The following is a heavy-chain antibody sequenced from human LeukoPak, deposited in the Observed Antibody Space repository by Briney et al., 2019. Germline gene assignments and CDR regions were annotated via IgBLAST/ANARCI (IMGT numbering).Heavy chain of an antibody. CDR3: ARDHGGTAAAGFFDY. CDR1: GFTFSSYS. CDR2: ISSSSSTI. J-gene: IGHJ4*02. V-gene: IGHV3-48*01. Sequence: PGGSLRLSCAASGFTFSSYSMNWVRQAPGKGLEWVSYISSSSSTIYYADSVKGRFTISRDNAKNSLYLQMNSLRAEDTAVYYCARDHGGTAAAGFFDYWGQGTLVTVSS. D-gene: IGHD6-13*01.